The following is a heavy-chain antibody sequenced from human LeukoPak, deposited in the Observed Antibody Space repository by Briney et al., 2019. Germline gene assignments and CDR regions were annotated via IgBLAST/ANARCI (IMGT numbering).Heavy chain of an antibody. Sequence: GGSLRLSCAASGFSFSKYVMSWVRQAPGKGLEWVSGISGDGITTFYADSVRGRFTISRDNSKNTVYLRMNSLRAEDTAVYYCAKAVTLFGVVWGAYFDYWGQGTLVSVSS. D-gene: IGHD3-3*01. V-gene: IGHV3-23*01. CDR2: ISGDGITT. CDR1: GFSFSKYV. CDR3: AKAVTLFGVVWGAYFDY. J-gene: IGHJ4*02.